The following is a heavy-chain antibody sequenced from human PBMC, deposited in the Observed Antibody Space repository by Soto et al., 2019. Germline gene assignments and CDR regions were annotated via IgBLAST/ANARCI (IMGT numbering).Heavy chain of an antibody. CDR3: ARQEGYYDYIWGSYRPQDNWFDP. D-gene: IGHD3-16*02. V-gene: IGHV4-39*01. CDR2: IYYSGST. J-gene: IGHJ5*02. CDR1: GGSISSSSYY. Sequence: SETLSLTCTVSGGSISSSSYYWGWIRQPPGKGLEWIGSIYYSGSTYYNPSLKSRVTISVDTSKNQFSLKLSSVTAADTAVYYCARQEGYYDYIWGSYRPQDNWFDPWGQGTLVTVSS.